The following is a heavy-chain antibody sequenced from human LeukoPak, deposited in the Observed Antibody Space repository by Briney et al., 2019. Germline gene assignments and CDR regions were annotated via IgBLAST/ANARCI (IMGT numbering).Heavy chain of an antibody. CDR2: INADTGNT. D-gene: IGHD4-17*01. J-gene: IGHJ4*02. Sequence: ASVKVSCKASGYTFTTYTMHWVRQAPGQRLEWMGWINADTGNTKCSQEFQGRLTITRDTSAITVYMDLSSLKSEDMAVYYCARSGGSRGTVTPPGDFWGQGTLVTVSS. CDR1: GYTFTTYT. CDR3: ARSGGSRGTVTPPGDF. V-gene: IGHV1-3*03.